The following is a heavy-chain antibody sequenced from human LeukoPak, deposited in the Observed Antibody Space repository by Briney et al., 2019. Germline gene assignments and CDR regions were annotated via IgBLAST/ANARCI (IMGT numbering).Heavy chain of an antibody. CDR3: AKTTGSAFEY. J-gene: IGHJ4*02. CDR1: GFTFSRNY. Sequence: GGSLRLSCATTGFTFSRNYMHWVRQAPGKGLVWVSRINSDGSGTNYADFVKGRFTISRDNAKNTLYLQMSSLSTEDTAIYYCAKTTGSAFEYWGLGALVTVSS. D-gene: IGHD6-19*01. V-gene: IGHV3-74*01. CDR2: INSDGSGT.